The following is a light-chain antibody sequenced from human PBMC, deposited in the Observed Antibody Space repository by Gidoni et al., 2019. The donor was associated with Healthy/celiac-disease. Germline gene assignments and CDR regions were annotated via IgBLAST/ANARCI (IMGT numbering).Light chain of an antibody. V-gene: IGKV1-8*01. CDR1: QGISSY. Sequence: AIRMTPSPSSLSASPGDRVTITCRASQGISSYLAWYQQKPGKAPKLLIYAASTLQSGVPSRFSGSGSGTDFTLTISCLQSEDFATYYCQQYYSYPMYTFGQGTKLEIK. CDR3: QQYYSYPMYT. CDR2: AAS. J-gene: IGKJ2*01.